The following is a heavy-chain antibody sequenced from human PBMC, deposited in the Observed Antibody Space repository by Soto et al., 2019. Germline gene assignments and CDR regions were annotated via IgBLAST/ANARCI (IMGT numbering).Heavy chain of an antibody. V-gene: IGHV3-33*01. Sequence: GGSLRLSCAASGFTFSSYGMHWVRQAPGKGLEWVAVIWYDGSNKYHADSVKGRFTISRDNSKNTLYLQMNSLRAEDTAVYYCARDFYYDILTGPSTGYYGMDVWGQGTTVTVSS. D-gene: IGHD3-9*01. CDR2: IWYDGSNK. J-gene: IGHJ6*02. CDR1: GFTFSSYG. CDR3: ARDFYYDILTGPSTGYYGMDV.